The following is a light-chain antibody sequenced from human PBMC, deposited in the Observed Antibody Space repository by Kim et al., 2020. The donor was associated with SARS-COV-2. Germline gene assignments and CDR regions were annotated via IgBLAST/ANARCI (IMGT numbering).Light chain of an antibody. V-gene: IGKV3-20*01. J-gene: IGKJ5*01. CDR2: GAS. CDR1: QSVSRSD. Sequence: SPAERATPSGRASQSVSRSDLAWYQQKPGQAPRLLIYGASSRATGSPDRCSGSGSGTDVILPISRLEPEDFAVEYCQQYGSSPRTFGQGTRLEIK. CDR3: QQYGSSPRT.